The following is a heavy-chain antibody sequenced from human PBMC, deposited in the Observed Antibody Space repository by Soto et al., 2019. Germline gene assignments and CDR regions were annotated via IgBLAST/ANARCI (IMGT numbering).Heavy chain of an antibody. Sequence: QVQLVRSGAEVKKPGSSVKVSCKASGGTFSSYTISWVRQAPGQGLEWMGRIIPILGIANYAQKFQGRVTITADKSTSTAYMELSSLRSEDTAVYYCARDPGIAAAGIYYYYGMDVWGQGTTVTVSS. CDR2: IIPILGIA. CDR3: ARDPGIAAAGIYYYYGMDV. V-gene: IGHV1-69*08. D-gene: IGHD6-13*01. J-gene: IGHJ6*02. CDR1: GGTFSSYT.